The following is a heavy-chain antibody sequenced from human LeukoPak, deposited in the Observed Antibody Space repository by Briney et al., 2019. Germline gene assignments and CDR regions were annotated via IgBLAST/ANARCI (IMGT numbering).Heavy chain of an antibody. V-gene: IGHV1-2*02. CDR2: INPNSGGT. J-gene: IGHJ3*02. CDR3: ARNLRSVSESDAFDI. Sequence: ASVKVSCKASGYTFTGYYMHWVRQAPGQGLEWMGWINPNSGGTNYAQKFQGRVTMTRDTSISTAYMELGRLRSDDTAVYYCARNLRSVSESDAFDIWGQGTMVTVSS. D-gene: IGHD3-16*01. CDR1: GYTFTGYY.